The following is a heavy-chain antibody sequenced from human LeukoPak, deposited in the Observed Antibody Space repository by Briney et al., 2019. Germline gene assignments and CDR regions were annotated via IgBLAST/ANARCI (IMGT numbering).Heavy chain of an antibody. CDR1: GGSFSGYY. CDR3: AREDSRTFDI. J-gene: IGHJ3*02. D-gene: IGHD6-13*01. V-gene: IGHV4-34*01. Sequence: SETLSLTCAVYGGSFSGYYWSWIRQPPGEGLEWIGEINHSGSTNYNPSLKSRVTISVDTSKNQFSLKLSSVTAADTAVYYCAREDSRTFDIWGQGTMVTVSS. CDR2: INHSGST.